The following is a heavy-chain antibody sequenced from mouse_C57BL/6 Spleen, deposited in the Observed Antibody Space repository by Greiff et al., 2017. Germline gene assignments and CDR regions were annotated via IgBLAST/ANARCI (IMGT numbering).Heavy chain of an antibody. CDR1: GYAFSSSW. D-gene: IGHD2-3*01. V-gene: IGHV1-82*01. CDR2: IYPGDGDT. J-gene: IGHJ1*03. Sequence: QVPLQQSGPELVKPGASVKISCKASGYAFSSSWMNWVKQRPGKGLEWIGRIYPGDGDTNYNGKFKGKATLTADKSSSTAYMQLSSLTSEDSAVYCCARDEDGYWYFDVWGTGTTVTVSS. CDR3: ARDEDGYWYFDV.